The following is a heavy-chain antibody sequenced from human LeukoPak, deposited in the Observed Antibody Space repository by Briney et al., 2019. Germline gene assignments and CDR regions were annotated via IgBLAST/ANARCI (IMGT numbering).Heavy chain of an antibody. CDR1: GITVSSNF. CDR2: IYSGGST. CDR3: TRGGGGSFPHY. J-gene: IGHJ4*02. V-gene: IGHV3-53*01. Sequence: SGGSLRLSCAASGITVSSNFLSWVRQPPGEGLEWVSDIYSGGSTYYADSVKGRFTISRDNSKNTLYLQMNSLRAEDTAVYYCTRGGGGSFPHYWGQGTLVTVSS. D-gene: IGHD2-21*01.